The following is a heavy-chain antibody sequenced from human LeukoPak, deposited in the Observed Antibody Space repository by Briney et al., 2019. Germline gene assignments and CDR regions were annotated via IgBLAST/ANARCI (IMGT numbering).Heavy chain of an antibody. CDR1: GYSFNSVG. J-gene: IGHJ4*02. V-gene: IGHV7-4-1*01. CDR3: ARGRSSPGIDY. CDR2: IDTNTGNP. D-gene: IGHD1-26*01. Sequence: ASVKVSCKASGYSFNSVGMNWARQAPGQGLEWMGWIDTNTGNPTYAQGFRGRFVFSFDTSVSTAYLQIYSLEPEDTAVYFCARGRSSPGIDYWGLGTQVTVSS.